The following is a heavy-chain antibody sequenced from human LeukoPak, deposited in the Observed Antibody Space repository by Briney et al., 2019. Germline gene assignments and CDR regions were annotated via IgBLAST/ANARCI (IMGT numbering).Heavy chain of an antibody. Sequence: GGSLRLSCAASGFTFSSYAMNWVRQAPGKGLEWVSGISAIGAGTYYADSVKGRLTISRDNSKNTLYLQMNSLRAEDTAVYFCAKKVGGYYSFDYWGQGTLVTVSS. CDR2: ISAIGAGT. J-gene: IGHJ4*02. CDR1: GFTFSSYA. CDR3: AKKVGGYYSFDY. D-gene: IGHD3-22*01. V-gene: IGHV3-23*01.